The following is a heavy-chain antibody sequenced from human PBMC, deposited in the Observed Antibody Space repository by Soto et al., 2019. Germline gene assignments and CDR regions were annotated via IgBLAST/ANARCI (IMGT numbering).Heavy chain of an antibody. V-gene: IGHV3-43*01. D-gene: IGHD4-17*01. CDR1: GFTFDDYT. Sequence: PGGSLRLSCAASGFTFDDYTMHWVRQAPGKGLEWVSMISWDGGNAYYADSVKGRFTISRDNSKNSLYLQMNSLRTEDTALYYCAKDTPWTIDYWGQGTLVTVSS. J-gene: IGHJ4*02. CDR2: ISWDGGNA. CDR3: AKDTPWTIDY.